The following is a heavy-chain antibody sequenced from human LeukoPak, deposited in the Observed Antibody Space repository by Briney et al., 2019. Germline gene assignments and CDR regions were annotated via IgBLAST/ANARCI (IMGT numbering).Heavy chain of an antibody. CDR1: GFTFSSYS. CDR3: ARESRQLVTH. D-gene: IGHD6-13*01. CDR2: ISSSSSTI. Sequence: GGSLRLSCAASGFTFSSYSMNWVRQAPGKGLEWVSYISSSSSTIYYADSVKGRFTISRDNAKNSLYLQMNSLGAEDTAVYYCARESRQLVTHWGQGTLVTVSS. J-gene: IGHJ4*02. V-gene: IGHV3-48*04.